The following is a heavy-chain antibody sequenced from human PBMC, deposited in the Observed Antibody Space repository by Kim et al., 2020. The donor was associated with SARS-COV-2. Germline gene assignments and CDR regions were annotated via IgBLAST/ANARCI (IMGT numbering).Heavy chain of an antibody. CDR3: ARMPV. V-gene: IGHV3-74*01. CDR1: GFTFSTYC. Sequence: GGSLRLSCAVSGFTFSTYCMDWVRQAPGKGPVWVARIGNDGSTTLYADSVKGRFTISRDNSKNTLFLQMTSLRADDTGVYYCARMPVWGQGTRVTFSS. J-gene: IGHJ4*02. D-gene: IGHD2-2*01. CDR2: IGNDGSTT.